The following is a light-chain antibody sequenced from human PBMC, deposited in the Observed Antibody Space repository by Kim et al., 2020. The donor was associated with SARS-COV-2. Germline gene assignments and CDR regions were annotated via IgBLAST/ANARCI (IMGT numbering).Light chain of an antibody. J-gene: IGKJ3*01. V-gene: IGKV1-12*02. CDR1: QGIGDW. CDR3: QQADTFPFT. Sequence: DIQMTQSPSSVSASVGERVSITCRASQGIGDWLAWYQQKPGKAPQLVIYSVSTLRNGVPSRFSGSGSGTDFTLTINSLQPEDVATYYCQQADTFPFTFGPGTKVDIK. CDR2: SVS.